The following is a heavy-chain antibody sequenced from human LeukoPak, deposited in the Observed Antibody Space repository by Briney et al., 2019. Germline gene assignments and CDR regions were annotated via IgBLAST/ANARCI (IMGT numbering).Heavy chain of an antibody. Sequence: SETLSLTCAVYGGSFSGYYWSWIRQPPGKGLEWIGEINHSGSTNYNPSLKSRVTISVDTSKNQFSLKLSSVTAADTAVYYCARRLLWFGELVYWGQGTLVTVSS. V-gene: IGHV4-34*01. D-gene: IGHD3-10*01. CDR1: GGSFSGYY. J-gene: IGHJ4*02. CDR2: INHSGST. CDR3: ARRLLWFGELVY.